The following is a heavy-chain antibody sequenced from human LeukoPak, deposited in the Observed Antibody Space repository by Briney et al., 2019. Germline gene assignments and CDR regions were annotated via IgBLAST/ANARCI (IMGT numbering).Heavy chain of an antibody. D-gene: IGHD3-10*01. V-gene: IGHV3-74*01. J-gene: IGHJ3*02. CDR3: ARAGKTGAAAFDI. CDR2: INRDGSST. Sequence: GGSLRLSCAASGFTFSRYWMHWVRQAPGKGLVWVSRINRDGSSTNYADSVKGRFTISRDNTKNTLYLQMNSQRAEDTAVYYCARAGKTGAAAFDIWGQGIMVTVSS. CDR1: GFTFSRYW.